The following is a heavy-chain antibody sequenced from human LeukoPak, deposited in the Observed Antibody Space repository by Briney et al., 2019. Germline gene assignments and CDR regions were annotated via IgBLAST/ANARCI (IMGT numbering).Heavy chain of an antibody. D-gene: IGHD6-25*01. V-gene: IGHV1-8*01. Sequence: SVKVSCKASRYTFTSYDINWVRQATGQGLEWMGWMNPNSGNTGYAQKFQGRVTMTRNTSISTAYMELSSLRSEDTAVYYCVTLLSNAAFDYWGQGTLVAVSS. CDR3: VTLLSNAAFDY. CDR2: MNPNSGNT. CDR1: RYTFTSYD. J-gene: IGHJ4*02.